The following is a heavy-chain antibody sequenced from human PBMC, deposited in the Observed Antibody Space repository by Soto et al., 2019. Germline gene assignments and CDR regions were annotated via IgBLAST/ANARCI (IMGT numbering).Heavy chain of an antibody. Sequence: SETPSLTCTVSGGSISSYYWSWIRQPPGKGLEWIGYIYYSGSTNYNPSLKSRVTISVDTSKNQFSLKLSSVTAADTAVYYCARNFKGMVYAITPPYYYGMDVWGQGTTVTVSS. D-gene: IGHD2-8*01. J-gene: IGHJ6*02. V-gene: IGHV4-59*01. CDR3: ARNFKGMVYAITPPYYYGMDV. CDR2: IYYSGST. CDR1: GGSISSYY.